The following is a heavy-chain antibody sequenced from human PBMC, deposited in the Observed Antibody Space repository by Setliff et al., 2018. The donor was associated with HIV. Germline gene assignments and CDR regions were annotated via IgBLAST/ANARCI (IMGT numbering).Heavy chain of an antibody. J-gene: IGHJ4*02. D-gene: IGHD6-19*01. CDR1: GYVFTSYW. CDR3: AKDRDTTGWYVTTQFDY. V-gene: IGHV5-51*01. CDR2: IFPGDSHT. Sequence: GESLKISCQTSGYVFTSYWIGWARQVPGKGLEWMAIIFPGDSHTRYSPSFQGRFTISRDNSENTLYLKMNSLRDDDTAVYYCAKDRDTTGWYVTTQFDYWGQGTLVTVSS.